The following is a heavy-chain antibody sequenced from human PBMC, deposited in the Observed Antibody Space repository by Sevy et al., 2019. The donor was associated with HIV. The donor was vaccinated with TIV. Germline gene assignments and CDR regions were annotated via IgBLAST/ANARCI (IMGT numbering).Heavy chain of an antibody. J-gene: IGHJ4*02. CDR3: AREVGGSGSK. CDR1: GFSFTTYA. Sequence: GGSLRLSCAASGFSFTTYAMSWVRQAPGKGLEWVSGISGSGYTTYYADSVKGRFTISKDSSKDTLFTLYLQMNSLRAEDTAVYYCAREVGGSGSKWGQGTLVTVSS. D-gene: IGHD1-26*01. V-gene: IGHV3-23*01. CDR2: ISGSGYTT.